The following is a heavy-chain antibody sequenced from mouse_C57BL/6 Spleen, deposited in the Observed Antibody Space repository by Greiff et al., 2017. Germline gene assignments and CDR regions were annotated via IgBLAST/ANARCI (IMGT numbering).Heavy chain of an antibody. J-gene: IGHJ4*01. V-gene: IGHV1-81*01. CDR3: ARWDDYDRSAYAMDY. Sequence: QVQLQQSGAELARPGASVKLSCKASGYTFTSYGIRWVKQRTGQGLEWIGEINPRSGNTNYNEKFKGKATLTADKSSSTAYMELRSLTSEDSAVYFCARWDDYDRSAYAMDYWGQGTSVTVSS. CDR1: GYTFTSYG. D-gene: IGHD2-4*01. CDR2: INPRSGNT.